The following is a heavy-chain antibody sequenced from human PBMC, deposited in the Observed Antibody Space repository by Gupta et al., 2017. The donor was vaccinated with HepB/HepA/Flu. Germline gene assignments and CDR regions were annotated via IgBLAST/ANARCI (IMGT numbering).Heavy chain of an antibody. CDR1: GFTFNSYG. CDR3: ARDKSGGTYPSFGY. CDR2: IWYDGSNK. D-gene: IGHD1-26*01. V-gene: IGHV3-33*01. Sequence: QVQLVESGGGVVQPGRSLRLSCAASGFTFNSYGMHWVRQAPGKGLEWVAVIWYDGSNKYYADSVKGRFTISRDNSKNMLYLQMNSLRAEDTAVYYCARDKSGGTYPSFGYWGQGTLVTVSS. J-gene: IGHJ4*02.